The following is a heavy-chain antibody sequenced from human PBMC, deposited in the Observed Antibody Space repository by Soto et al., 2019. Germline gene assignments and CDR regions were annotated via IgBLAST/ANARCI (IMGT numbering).Heavy chain of an antibody. CDR3: ARGERLGLDY. Sequence: PSETLSLTCTVSGGSISSYYWSWIRQPPGKGLEWIGYIYYSGSTNYNPSLKSRVTISVDTSKNQFSLKLSSVTAEDTAVYYCARGERLGLDYWGQGTLVTVSS. V-gene: IGHV4-59*01. J-gene: IGHJ4*02. D-gene: IGHD6-19*01. CDR2: IYYSGST. CDR1: GGSISSYY.